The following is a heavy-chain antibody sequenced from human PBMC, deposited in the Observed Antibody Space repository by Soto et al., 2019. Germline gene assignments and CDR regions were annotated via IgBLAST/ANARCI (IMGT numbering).Heavy chain of an antibody. V-gene: IGHV3-66*01. J-gene: IGHJ2*01. CDR3: ARGFRSSIMWWFLDL. D-gene: IGHD3-16*01. CDR2: IYSGVET. Sequence: EVQVVESGGNLVQPGGSLRLSCAASEFTVGDNYMAWVRQAPGKGLEWVSVIYSGVETFYADSVKGRFTISRDNPKNTVYLQMSSLRDADTAVYYCARGFRSSIMWWFLDLWGRGTVVTVSS. CDR1: EFTVGDNY.